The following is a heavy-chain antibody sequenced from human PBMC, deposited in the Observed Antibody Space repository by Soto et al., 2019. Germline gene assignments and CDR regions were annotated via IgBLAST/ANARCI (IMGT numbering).Heavy chain of an antibody. V-gene: IGHV3-30-3*01. Sequence: TGGSLRLSCAASGYTFSSYAMHWVRQAPGKGLEWVAVISYDGSNKYYADSVKGRFTISRDNSKNTLYLQMNSLRAEDTAVYYCARDRTSSWAYFDYWGQGTLVTVSS. J-gene: IGHJ4*02. CDR1: GYTFSSYA. CDR2: ISYDGSNK. CDR3: ARDRTSSWAYFDY. D-gene: IGHD6-13*01.